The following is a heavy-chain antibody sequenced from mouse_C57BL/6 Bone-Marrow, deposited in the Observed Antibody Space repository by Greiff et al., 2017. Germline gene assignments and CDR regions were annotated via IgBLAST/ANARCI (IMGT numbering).Heavy chain of an antibody. D-gene: IGHD2-1*01. J-gene: IGHJ3*01. CDR3: ARSVYGNNAGFAY. CDR2: IDPANGNT. V-gene: IGHV14-3*01. CDR1: GFNIKNTY. Sequence: EVKLQESVAELVRPGASVTLSCTASGFNIKNTYMHWVKQRPEQGLEWIGRIDPANGNTKYAPKFQGKATITADTSSNTAYLQLSSLTSEDTAIFYGARSVYGNNAGFAYWGQGTLVTVSA.